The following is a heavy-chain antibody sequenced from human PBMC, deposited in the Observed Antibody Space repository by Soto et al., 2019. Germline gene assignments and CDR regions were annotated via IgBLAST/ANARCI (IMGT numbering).Heavy chain of an antibody. D-gene: IGHD7-27*01. V-gene: IGHV1-8*01. Sequence: QVQLVQSGAEVKKPGASVKVSCKASGYTFTSYDINWVRQATGQGLEWMGWMNPNSGNTGYAQKFQGRVTMTRNTSISTAYMELSSLRSEATAVYYCASLPWANYYYYGMDVWGQGTTVTVSS. CDR1: GYTFTSYD. J-gene: IGHJ6*02. CDR3: ASLPWANYYYYGMDV. CDR2: MNPNSGNT.